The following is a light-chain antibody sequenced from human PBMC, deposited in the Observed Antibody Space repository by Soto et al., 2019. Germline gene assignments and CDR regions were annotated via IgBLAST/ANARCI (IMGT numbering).Light chain of an antibody. CDR2: TAA. CDR3: QQSYSPPYT. CDR1: QRITTY. V-gene: IGKV1-39*01. J-gene: IGKJ2*01. Sequence: IQMTQSPSSLSASVGDRVTITCRASQRITTYLNWYQLKPGKAPKLLISTAATLQGWVPSRFSGSWSGTEFTLNITTLQPEDFAASRCQQSYSPPYTFGPGIKLEIK.